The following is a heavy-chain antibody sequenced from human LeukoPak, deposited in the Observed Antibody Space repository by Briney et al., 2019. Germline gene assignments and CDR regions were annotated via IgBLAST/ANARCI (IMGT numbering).Heavy chain of an antibody. V-gene: IGHV1-2*02. D-gene: IGHD3-10*01. Sequence: GASVKVSCKASGYTFTGTFMHWVRQAPGKGLEWMGYINPKSGGTKYAQNLQGRVTMTRDTSINTAYMEMSGLRSEDTAVYYCARDRGDGYNYYMDVWGKGTTVTVSS. CDR1: GYTFTGTF. CDR3: ARDRGDGYNYYMDV. CDR2: INPKSGGT. J-gene: IGHJ6*03.